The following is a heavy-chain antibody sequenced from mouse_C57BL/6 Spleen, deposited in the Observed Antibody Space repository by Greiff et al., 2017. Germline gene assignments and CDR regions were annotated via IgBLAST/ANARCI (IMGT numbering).Heavy chain of an antibody. J-gene: IGHJ2*01. CDR3: ARGHYYGSSFFFDY. D-gene: IGHD1-1*01. Sequence: QVQLKQPGAELVRPGSSVKLSCKASGYTFTSYWMHWVKQRPIQGLEWIGNIDPSDSETHYNQKFKDKATLTVDKSSSTAYMQLSSLTSEDSAVYYCARGHYYGSSFFFDYWGQGTTLTVSS. CDR1: GYTFTSYW. V-gene: IGHV1-52*01. CDR2: IDPSDSET.